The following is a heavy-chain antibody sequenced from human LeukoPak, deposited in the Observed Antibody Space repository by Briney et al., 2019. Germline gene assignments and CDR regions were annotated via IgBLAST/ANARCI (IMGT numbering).Heavy chain of an antibody. J-gene: IGHJ1*01. CDR2: ISGSGGST. CDR1: GFTFSSYA. CDR3: AKGRHRPEYFQH. V-gene: IGHV3-23*01. Sequence: GGSLRLSCAASGFTFSSYAMSWVRQAPGKGLEWVSAISGSGGSTYYADSVKGRFTISRDNCKNTLYLQMNSLRAEDTAVYYCAKGRHRPEYFQHWGKGTLVTVSS.